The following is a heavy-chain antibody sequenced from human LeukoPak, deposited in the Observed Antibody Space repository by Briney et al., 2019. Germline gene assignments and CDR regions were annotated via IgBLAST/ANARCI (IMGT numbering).Heavy chain of an antibody. D-gene: IGHD1-26*01. CDR3: ARRGAYYYYYYMDV. V-gene: IGHV1-8*01. Sequence: GASVKVSCKASGYTFTSYDINWVRQATGQGLEWMGWMNPNSGNTGYAQKFQGRVTMTRNTSISTAYMELSSLRSEDTAVYYCARRGAYYYYYYMDVWGKGTTVTISS. CDR2: MNPNSGNT. J-gene: IGHJ6*03. CDR1: GYTFTSYD.